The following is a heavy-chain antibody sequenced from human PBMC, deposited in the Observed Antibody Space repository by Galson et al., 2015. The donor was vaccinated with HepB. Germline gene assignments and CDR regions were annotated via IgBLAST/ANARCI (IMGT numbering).Heavy chain of an antibody. CDR3: AADGAIFYY. CDR1: GFTFSSYA. Sequence: SLRLSCAASGFTFSSYAMHWVRQAPGKGLEWVAVISYDGSNKYYADSVKGRFTISRDNSKNTLYLQMNSLRAEDTAVYYCAADGAIFYYWGQGTLVTVSS. J-gene: IGHJ4*02. V-gene: IGHV3-30*04. D-gene: IGHD3-10*01. CDR2: ISYDGSNK.